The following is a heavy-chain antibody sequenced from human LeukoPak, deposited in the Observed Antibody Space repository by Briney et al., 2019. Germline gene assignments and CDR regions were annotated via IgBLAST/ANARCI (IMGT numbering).Heavy chain of an antibody. CDR3: AHRRLYCSGGSCNWFDP. CDR2: TFWNDDK. Sequence: SGPTLVNPTQTLTLTCTFSGFSLSTTGVGVGWIRQPPGKALEWLAITFWNDDKSYSPSLKSRLTITKDTSKNQVVLTMTNMDPVDTATYYCAHRRLYCSGGSCNWFDPWGQGTLVTVSS. J-gene: IGHJ5*02. D-gene: IGHD2-15*01. V-gene: IGHV2-5*01. CDR1: GFSLSTTGVG.